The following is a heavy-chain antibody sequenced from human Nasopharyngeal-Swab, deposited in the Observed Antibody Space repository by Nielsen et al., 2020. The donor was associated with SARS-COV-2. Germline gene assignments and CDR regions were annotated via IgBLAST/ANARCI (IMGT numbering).Heavy chain of an antibody. CDR3: ARVRYYYDSHGAFDI. CDR1: GYTFTGYY. Sequence: ASVKVSCKASGYTFTGYYMHWARQAPGQGVEWMGWMNPNSGGTNYAQKFQGWVTMTRDTSISTAYMELSRLRSDDTAVYYCARVRYYYDSHGAFDIWGQGTMVTVSS. CDR2: MNPNSGGT. V-gene: IGHV1-2*04. J-gene: IGHJ3*02. D-gene: IGHD3-22*01.